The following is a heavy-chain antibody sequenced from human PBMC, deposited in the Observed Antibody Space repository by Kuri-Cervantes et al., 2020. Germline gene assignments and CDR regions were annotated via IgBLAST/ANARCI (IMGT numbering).Heavy chain of an antibody. CDR1: GGSFSGYY. D-gene: IGHD3-10*01. CDR3: ARPGGWFELYGMDV. Sequence: GSLRLSCAVYGGSFSGYYWSWIRQPPGKGLEWIGSIYYSGSTYYNPSLKSRVSISVDTSKNQFSLKLSSVTAADTAVYYSARPGGWFELYGMDVWGQGTTVTVSS. J-gene: IGHJ6*02. V-gene: IGHV4-34*01. CDR2: IYYSGST.